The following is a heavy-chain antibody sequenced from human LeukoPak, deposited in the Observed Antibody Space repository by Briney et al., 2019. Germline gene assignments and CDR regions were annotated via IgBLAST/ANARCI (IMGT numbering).Heavy chain of an antibody. CDR2: INPSGGST. V-gene: IGHV1-46*01. D-gene: IGHD4-17*01. Sequence: ASVKVSCKASGYTFTSYYMHWVRQAPGQGLEWMGIINPSGGSTSYAQKFQGRVTMTRDTSTSTVYMELSSLRSEDTAVYYCAREPIMTTVTTDTGPRKNWFDPWGQRTLVTVSS. CDR3: AREPIMTTVTTDTGPRKNWFDP. J-gene: IGHJ5*02. CDR1: GYTFTSYY.